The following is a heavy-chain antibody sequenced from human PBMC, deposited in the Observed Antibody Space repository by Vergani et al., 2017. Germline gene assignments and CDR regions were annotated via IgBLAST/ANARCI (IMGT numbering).Heavy chain of an antibody. CDR2: ISSSSSYI. CDR1: GFTFSDYY. Sequence: QVQLVESGGGLVKPGGSLRLSCAASGFTFSDYYMSWIRQAPGKGLEWVSSISSSSSYIYYADSVKGRFTISRDNAKNSLYLQMNSLRAEDTAVYYCARARRTGEAAGTRGKDFDYWGQGTLVTVSS. CDR3: ARARRTGEAAGTRGKDFDY. V-gene: IGHV3-11*06. J-gene: IGHJ4*02. D-gene: IGHD6-13*01.